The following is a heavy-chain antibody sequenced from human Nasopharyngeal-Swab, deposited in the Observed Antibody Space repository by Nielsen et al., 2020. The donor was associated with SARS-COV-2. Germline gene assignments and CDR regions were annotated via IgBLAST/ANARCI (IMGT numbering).Heavy chain of an antibody. V-gene: IGHV3-7*03. Sequence: GESLKISCAASGFTFSSYWMSWVRQAPGKGLEWVANIKQDGSEKYYVDSVKGRFTISRDNAKNSLYLQMNSLRAEDTAVYYCAKDTVIAVAGNFDYWGQGTPVTVSS. CDR2: IKQDGSEK. D-gene: IGHD6-19*01. CDR1: GFTFSSYW. J-gene: IGHJ4*02. CDR3: AKDTVIAVAGNFDY.